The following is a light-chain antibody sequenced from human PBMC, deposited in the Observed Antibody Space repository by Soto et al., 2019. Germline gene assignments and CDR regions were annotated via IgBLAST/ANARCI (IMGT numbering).Light chain of an antibody. CDR1: QSISTN. CDR2: GAS. CDR3: QQYNTWPGT. J-gene: IGKJ1*01. V-gene: IGKV3-15*01. Sequence: SPAPLSVFTGGRVTPPCRASQSISTNLAWYQRKPGQAPRLLINGASTRATGIPARFSGSGSGTQFTLTISSLQSEDFGTYYCQQYNTWPGTFGQGTKVDIK.